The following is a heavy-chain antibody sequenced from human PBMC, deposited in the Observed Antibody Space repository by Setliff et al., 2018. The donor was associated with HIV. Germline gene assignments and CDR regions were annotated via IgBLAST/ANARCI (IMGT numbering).Heavy chain of an antibody. V-gene: IGHV4-34*01. Sequence: PSETLSLTCAVYGGSFSGYYWSLIRQPPGKGLEWIGEINHSGSTNYNPSLKSRVTVSADTSKNQFSLKLRSVTAADTAVYYCARRGVMITFGGVYFNYWGQGTLVTVSS. CDR1: GGSFSGYY. CDR2: INHSGST. J-gene: IGHJ4*02. CDR3: ARRGVMITFGGVYFNY. D-gene: IGHD3-16*01.